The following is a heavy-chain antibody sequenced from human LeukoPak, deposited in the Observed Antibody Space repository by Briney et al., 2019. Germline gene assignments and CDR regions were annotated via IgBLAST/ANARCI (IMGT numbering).Heavy chain of an antibody. CDR2: ISSSSSYI. D-gene: IGHD3-22*01. CDR1: GFTFSSYS. CDR3: ARDGGSSGYFGSALGDAFDI. V-gene: IGHV3-21*01. Sequence: KSGGSLRLSCAASGFTFSSYSMNWVRQAPGKGLEWVSSISSSSSYIYYADSVKGRFTISRDNAKNSLYLQMNSLRAEDTAVYYCARDGGSSGYFGSALGDAFDIWGQGTMVTVSS. J-gene: IGHJ3*02.